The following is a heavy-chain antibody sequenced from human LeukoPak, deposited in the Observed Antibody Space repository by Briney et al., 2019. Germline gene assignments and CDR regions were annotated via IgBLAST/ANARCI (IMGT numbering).Heavy chain of an antibody. CDR1: GGSTSTYF. J-gene: IGHJ4*02. V-gene: IGHV4-4*07. Sequence: SESLSLTCTVSGGSTSTYFCTWLRQSAGKGLEWIGRIHTSGSTNYNPSLKSRVSMSVATSKNQFSLKLSSVTAADTAVYYCARGREGHCYYFDYWGQGALVTVSS. CDR3: ARGREGHCYYFDY. D-gene: IGHD3-10*01. CDR2: IHTSGST.